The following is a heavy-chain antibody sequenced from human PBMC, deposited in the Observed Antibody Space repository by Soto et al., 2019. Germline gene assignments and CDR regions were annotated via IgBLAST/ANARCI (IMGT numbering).Heavy chain of an antibody. V-gene: IGHV3-64*01. J-gene: IGHJ4*02. CDR1: GFTFSSYA. D-gene: IGHD3-22*01. Sequence: GGSLRLSCAASGFTFSSYAMHWVRQAPGKGLEYVSAISSNGGSTYYANSVKCRFTISRDNSKNTLYLQMGSLRAEDMAVYYCARDIGDSSGFDYWGQGTLVTVSS. CDR3: ARDIGDSSGFDY. CDR2: ISSNGGST.